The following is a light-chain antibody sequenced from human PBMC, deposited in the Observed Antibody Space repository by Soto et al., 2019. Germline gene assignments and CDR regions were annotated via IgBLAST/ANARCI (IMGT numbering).Light chain of an antibody. J-gene: IGKJ4*01. CDR2: DAS. Sequence: DIQLTQSPPSQSASVGDRVTITCQASQDINNYLNWYQQKPGKAPKLLIYDASTLETGVPSRFSGSGSGTDFTFTISSLQPEDFATYYCQQYDNLPLTFGGGTRWIS. CDR1: QDINNY. CDR3: QQYDNLPLT. V-gene: IGKV1-33*01.